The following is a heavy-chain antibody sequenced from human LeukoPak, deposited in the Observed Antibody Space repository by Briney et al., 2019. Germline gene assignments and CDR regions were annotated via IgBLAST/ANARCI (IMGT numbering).Heavy chain of an antibody. Sequence: SETLSLTCAVYGGSFSGYYWSWIRQPPGKGLEWIGEINHSGSTNYNPSLKSRVTISVDTSKNQFSLKLSSVTAADKAVYYCATLGYSGYGPSYYYYYGMDVRGQGTTVTVSS. D-gene: IGHD5-12*01. CDR1: GGSFSGYY. CDR3: ATLGYSGYGPSYYYYYGMDV. CDR2: INHSGST. J-gene: IGHJ6*02. V-gene: IGHV4-34*01.